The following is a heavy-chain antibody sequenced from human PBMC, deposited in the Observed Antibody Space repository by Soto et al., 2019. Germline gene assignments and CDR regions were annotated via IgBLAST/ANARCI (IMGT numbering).Heavy chain of an antibody. V-gene: IGHV4-34*01. CDR2: INHSGST. Sequence: QVQLQQWGAGLLKPWETLSLTCAVYGGSFSGYYWTWIRQPPGKGLEWIGEINHSGSTDYNPSLRSRVTISLDTSKRRFSLRLNSVTAADTAVYYCARGPKWLRANYFDYWGQGTLVTVSS. D-gene: IGHD5-12*01. CDR3: ARGPKWLRANYFDY. CDR1: GGSFSGYY. J-gene: IGHJ4*02.